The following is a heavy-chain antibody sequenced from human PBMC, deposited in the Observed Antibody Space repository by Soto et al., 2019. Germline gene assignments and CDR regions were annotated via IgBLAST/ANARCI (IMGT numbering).Heavy chain of an antibody. CDR3: ARSLGGGSCYVGPCPFDY. Sequence: ASVKVSCKASGYTFTSYGISWVRQAPGQGLEWMGWISAYNGNTNYAQKLQGRVTMTTDTSTSTAYMELRSLRSDDTAVYYCARSLGGGSCYVGPCPFDYWGQGTLVTVSS. CDR1: GYTFTSYG. V-gene: IGHV1-18*01. CDR2: ISAYNGNT. J-gene: IGHJ4*02. D-gene: IGHD2-15*01.